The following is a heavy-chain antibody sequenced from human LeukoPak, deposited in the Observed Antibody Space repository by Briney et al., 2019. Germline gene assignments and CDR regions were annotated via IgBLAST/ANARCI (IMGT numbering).Heavy chain of an antibody. CDR1: GGTFSSYA. CDR2: IIPIFGTA. Sequence: ASVKVSCKASGGTFSSYAISWVRQAPGQGLEWMGGIIPIFGTANYAQKFQGRVTITADESTSTAYMELSSLRSEDTAVYYCARDWAGSYGGWSYFDYWGQGTLVTVSS. CDR3: ARDWAGSYGGWSYFDY. V-gene: IGHV1-69*13. J-gene: IGHJ4*02. D-gene: IGHD1-26*01.